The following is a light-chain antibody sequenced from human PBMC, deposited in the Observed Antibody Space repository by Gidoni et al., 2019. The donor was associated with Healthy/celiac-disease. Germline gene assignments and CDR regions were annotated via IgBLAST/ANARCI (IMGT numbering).Light chain of an antibody. J-gene: IGKJ4*01. CDR2: DAS. Sequence: EIVLTQSPATLSLSPGERATLSCRASQSVSSYLAWYQQKPGQAPRLLIYDASNRATGIPARFSCSGSGTDFTLTISSLELEDFAVYYCQQRSNWFTFGGGTKVEIK. CDR3: QQRSNWFT. CDR1: QSVSSY. V-gene: IGKV3-11*01.